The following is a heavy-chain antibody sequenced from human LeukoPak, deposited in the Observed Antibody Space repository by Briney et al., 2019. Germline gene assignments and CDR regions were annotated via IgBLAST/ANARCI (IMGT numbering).Heavy chain of an antibody. CDR2: INHSGST. CDR1: GGSFSGYY. J-gene: IGHJ6*02. V-gene: IGHV4-34*01. D-gene: IGHD3-3*01. Sequence: PSETLSLTCAVYGGSFSGYYWSWIRQPPGKGLEWIGEINHSGSTNYNPSLKSRVTISVDTSKNQFSLKLSSVTAADTAVYYCAIRTRITIFGVVITDGVDVWGQGTTVTVSS. CDR3: AIRTRITIFGVVITDGVDV.